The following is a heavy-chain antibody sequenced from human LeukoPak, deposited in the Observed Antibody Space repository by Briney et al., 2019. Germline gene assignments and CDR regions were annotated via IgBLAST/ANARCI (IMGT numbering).Heavy chain of an antibody. J-gene: IGHJ2*01. D-gene: IGHD4-11*01. V-gene: IGHV3-33*08. CDR1: GFIYSHYG. CDR2: IWSDGTNS. CDR3: VRDAQRGFDYSNSLRY. Sequence: GGSLRLSCAASGFIYSHYGMHWVRQATGKGLEWVAVIWSDGTNSFYAGSVKGRFTISRDNSQRTLFLQMNSLRVEDTAMYYCVRDAQRGFDYSNSLRYWGRGTLVTVSS.